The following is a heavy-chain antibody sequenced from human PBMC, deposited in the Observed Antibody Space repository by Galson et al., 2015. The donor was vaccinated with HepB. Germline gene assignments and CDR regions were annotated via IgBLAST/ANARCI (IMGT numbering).Heavy chain of an antibody. CDR1: GFTFNNYA. V-gene: IGHV3-23*01. J-gene: IGHJ4*02. CDR3: AREFSGVVRGVIKGYFDY. CDR2: ISHDGRGT. D-gene: IGHD3-10*01. Sequence: SLRLSCAASGFTFNNYAMRWVRQTSGKGLEWVSSISHDGRGTPYADSVKGRFTISRDNSRNTLYLQMNSLRAEDTAVYYCAREFSGVVRGVIKGYFDYWGQGALVTVSS.